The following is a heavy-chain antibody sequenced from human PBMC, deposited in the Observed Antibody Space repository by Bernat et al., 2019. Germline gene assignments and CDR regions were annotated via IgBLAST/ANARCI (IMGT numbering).Heavy chain of an antibody. V-gene: IGHV3-33*01. Sequence: GESGGGVVQPARSLRLSCAASGFTFSTYGMHRVRQAPGKGLEWVAVLWYDGSDKYYVDSVKGRFTISRDNSKNTLYLQMNSLRAEDTAVYYCATVSHDDYARGGIDVWGQGTTVTVSS. D-gene: IGHD4-17*01. CDR1: GFTFSTYG. J-gene: IGHJ6*02. CDR2: LWYDGSDK. CDR3: ATVSHDDYARGGIDV.